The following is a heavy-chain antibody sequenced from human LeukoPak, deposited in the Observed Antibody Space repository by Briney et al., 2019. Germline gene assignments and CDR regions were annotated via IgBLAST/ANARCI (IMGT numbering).Heavy chain of an antibody. CDR2: IRGSGGTT. CDR1: GFTFSRYS. V-gene: IGHV3-48*02. J-gene: IGHJ4*02. CDR3: VRDPDALDY. Sequence: PGGSLRLSCAASGFTFSRYSMNWVRQAPGKGLEWVSYIRGSGGTTYYAGSVKGRFTISRDNAKNSLYLQLNSLRDEDTAVYYCVRDPDALDYWGQGTLVTVSS.